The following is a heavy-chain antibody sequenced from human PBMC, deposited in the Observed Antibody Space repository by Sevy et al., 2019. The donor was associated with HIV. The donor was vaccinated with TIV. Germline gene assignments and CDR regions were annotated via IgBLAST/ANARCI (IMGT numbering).Heavy chain of an antibody. CDR1: GFTFSSYT. V-gene: IGHV3-21*01. D-gene: IGHD2-2*01. J-gene: IGHJ6*02. CDR3: ARDKVEVVPVDYYYGMDV. Sequence: GGSLRLSCAASGFTFSSYTMNWVRQAPGKGLEWVSSIISSSNSIYYADSVKGRFTISRDNAKNSLYLQMNSLRAEDTAVYYCARDKVEVVPVDYYYGMDVWGRGTTVTVSS. CDR2: IISSSNSI.